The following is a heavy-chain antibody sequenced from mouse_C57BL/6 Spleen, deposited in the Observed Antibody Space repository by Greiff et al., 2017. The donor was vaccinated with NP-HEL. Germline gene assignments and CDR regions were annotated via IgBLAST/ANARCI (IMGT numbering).Heavy chain of an antibody. CDR2: IDPSDSYT. D-gene: IGHD1-1*01. V-gene: IGHV1-69*01. CDR1: GYTFTSYW. Sequence: QVQLQQPGAELVMPGASVKLSCKASGYTFTSYWMHWVKQRPGQGLEWIGEIDPSDSYTNYNQKFKGKSTLTVDKSSSTAYMQLSSLTSEDSAVYYCSYGSSYRFAYWGQGTLVTVSA. CDR3: SYGSSYRFAY. J-gene: IGHJ3*01.